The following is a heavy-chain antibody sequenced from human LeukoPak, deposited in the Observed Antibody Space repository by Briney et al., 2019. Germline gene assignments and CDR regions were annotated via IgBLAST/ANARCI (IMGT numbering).Heavy chain of an antibody. J-gene: IGHJ4*02. Sequence: GGSLRLSCAASGFTFSSYGMHWVRQAPGKGLEWVAVISYDGSNKYYADSVKGRFTISRDNSKNTLYLQMNSLRAEDTAVYYCARDGYDDRDGYNSGGYWGQGTLVTVSS. D-gene: IGHD5-12*01. CDR1: GFTFSSYG. CDR3: ARDGYDDRDGYNSGGY. V-gene: IGHV3-30*19. CDR2: ISYDGSNK.